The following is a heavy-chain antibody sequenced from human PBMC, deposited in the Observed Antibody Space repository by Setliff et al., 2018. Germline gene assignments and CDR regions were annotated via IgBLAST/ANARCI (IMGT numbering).Heavy chain of an antibody. J-gene: IGHJ4*02. D-gene: IGHD3-10*01. CDR1: GFTLDDFG. Sequence: GESLKISCKAYGFTLDDFGMSWVRQAPGKGLEWVSGTNWNGGSTAYADSVKGRFTISRDNAGKALYPQMNAVRAEDAALYFCARATAYYGSRSYYAFDYWGQGTLVTVSS. CDR2: TNWNGGST. CDR3: ARATAYYGSRSYYAFDY. V-gene: IGHV3-20*04.